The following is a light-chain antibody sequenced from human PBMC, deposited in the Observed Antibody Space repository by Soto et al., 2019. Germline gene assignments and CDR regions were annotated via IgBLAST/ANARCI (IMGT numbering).Light chain of an antibody. CDR2: NNN. Sequence: QSALTQPPSASGTPGQRVTISCSGGSSNIGTNAVNWYQQLPGTAPKLLIYNNNQRPSGVPDRFSGSKSGTSASLAISGLQSEDEADYYCAAWDDSLNGYVFRTGTKVTVL. CDR1: SSNIGTNA. J-gene: IGLJ1*01. CDR3: AAWDDSLNGYV. V-gene: IGLV1-44*01.